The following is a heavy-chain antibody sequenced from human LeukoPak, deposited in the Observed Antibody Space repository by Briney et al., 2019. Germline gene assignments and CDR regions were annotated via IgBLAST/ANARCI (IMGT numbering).Heavy chain of an antibody. D-gene: IGHD3-22*01. CDR1: GFTVSSNY. V-gene: IGHV3-53*04. CDR2: IYSGGST. CDR3: ARAHYYDSSGYYYDYYYYGMDV. J-gene: IGHJ6*02. Sequence: TGGSLRLSCAASGFTVSSNYMSWVRQAPGKGLEWVSVIYSGGSTYYADSVKGRFTISRHNSKNMLYLQMNSLRAEDTAVYYCARAHYYDSSGYYYDYYYYGMDVWGQGTTVTVSS.